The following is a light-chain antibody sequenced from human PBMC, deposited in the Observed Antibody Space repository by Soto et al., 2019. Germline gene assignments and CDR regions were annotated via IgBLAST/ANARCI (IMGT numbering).Light chain of an antibody. V-gene: IGKV1-5*03. CDR1: QSISSW. CDR3: QQYNSPWT. CDR2: KAS. Sequence: DLQMTQSPSTLSASVGDRVTITCRASQSISSWLAWYQQKPGKAPKLLIYKASSLESGVPSRFSGSVSGTEFTLTISSLQPDDFATYYCQQYNSPWTFGQGTKVEIK. J-gene: IGKJ1*01.